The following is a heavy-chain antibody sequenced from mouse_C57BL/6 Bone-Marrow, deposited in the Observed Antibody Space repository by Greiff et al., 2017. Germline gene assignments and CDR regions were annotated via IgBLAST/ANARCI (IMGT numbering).Heavy chain of an antibody. D-gene: IGHD2-4*01. CDR1: GFTFSDAW. Sequence: EVKLVESGGGLVQPGGSMKLSCAASGFTFSDAWMDWVRQSPEKGLEWVAEIRNNANNHATYYAESVKGRFTTSRDDSKSSVYLQMNSLRAKVTGIYYCTPSYDYDEKVWFAYWGQGTLVTVSA. CDR2: IRNNANNHAT. J-gene: IGHJ3*01. CDR3: TPSYDYDEKVWFAY. V-gene: IGHV6-6*01.